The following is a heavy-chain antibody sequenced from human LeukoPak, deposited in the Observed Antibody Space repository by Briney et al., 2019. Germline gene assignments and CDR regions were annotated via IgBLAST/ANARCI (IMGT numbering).Heavy chain of an antibody. CDR2: MSGSGGTT. V-gene: IGHV3-23*01. J-gene: IGHJ6*04. Sequence: PGGSLRLSCAASGFTFSSYGMSWVRQAPGKGLEWISAMSGSGGTTYYVDSVKGRFTISRDNSKNTLYLQMNSLRAEDTAVYYCAELGITMIGGVWGKGTTVTISS. CDR1: GFTFSSYG. D-gene: IGHD3-10*02. CDR3: AELGITMIGGV.